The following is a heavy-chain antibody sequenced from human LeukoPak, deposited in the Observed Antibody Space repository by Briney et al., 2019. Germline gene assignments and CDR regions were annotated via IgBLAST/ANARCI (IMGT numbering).Heavy chain of an antibody. Sequence: SETLSLTCTVSGGSISRYYWSWIRQPPGKGLEWIGYKDYSGSTNYNRSLKSRVTISVDTSKNQFSLKLSSVTAADTAVYYCARGSETYDILTGYAGNWFDPWGQGTLVTVSS. CDR3: ARGSETYDILTGYAGNWFDP. CDR1: GGSISRYY. CDR2: KDYSGST. D-gene: IGHD3-9*01. J-gene: IGHJ5*02. V-gene: IGHV4-59*01.